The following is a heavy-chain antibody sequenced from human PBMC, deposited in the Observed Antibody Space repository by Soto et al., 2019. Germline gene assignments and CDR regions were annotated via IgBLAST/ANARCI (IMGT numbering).Heavy chain of an antibody. CDR1: CGSCSGYN. J-gene: IGHJ4*02. CDR3: AREYGDFGVIDY. CDR2: INHSGST. Sequence: QVQLQQWGAGLLKPSETLSLTGAVYCGSCSGYNWSWIRKPPGNGLEWIGEINHSGSTNYNPSLKSRVTISVDTPKNQFSLKLSSVNAAQPVVYYCAREYGDFGVIDYWGQGTLVTVSS. V-gene: IGHV4-34*01. D-gene: IGHD4-17*01.